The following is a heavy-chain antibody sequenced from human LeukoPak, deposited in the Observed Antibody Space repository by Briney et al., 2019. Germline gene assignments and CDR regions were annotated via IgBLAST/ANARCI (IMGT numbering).Heavy chain of an antibody. CDR1: GYTFTSYG. V-gene: IGHV1-18*01. Sequence: GASVKVSCKASGYTFTSYGISWVRQAPGQGLEWMGWISAYNGNTNYAQNLQGRVTMTTDTSTNTAYMELRSLRSDDTAVYYCTRDAQLYSGSPYYFDYWGQGTLVTVSS. CDR2: ISAYNGNT. CDR3: TRDAQLYSGSPYYFDY. D-gene: IGHD1-26*01. J-gene: IGHJ4*02.